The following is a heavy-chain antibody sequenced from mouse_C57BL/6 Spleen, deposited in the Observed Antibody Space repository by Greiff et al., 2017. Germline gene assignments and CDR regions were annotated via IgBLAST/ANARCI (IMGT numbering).Heavy chain of an antibody. CDR1: GYTFTDYY. CDR3: ARGGPYDGYYRYYFDY. D-gene: IGHD2-3*01. J-gene: IGHJ2*01. Sequence: QVTLKVSGAELVRPGASVKLSCKASGYTFTDYYINWVKQRPGQGLEWIARIYPGSGNTYYNEKFKGKATLTAEKSSSTAYMQLSSLTSEDSAVYFCARGGPYDGYYRYYFDYWGQGTTLTVSS. V-gene: IGHV1-76*01. CDR2: IYPGSGNT.